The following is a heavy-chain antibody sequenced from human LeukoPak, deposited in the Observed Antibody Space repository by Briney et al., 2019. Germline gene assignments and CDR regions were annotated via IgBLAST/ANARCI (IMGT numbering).Heavy chain of an antibody. CDR1: GGSISSYY. D-gene: IGHD3-22*01. Sequence: SETLSLTCTVSGGSISSYYWSWIRQPPGKGLDCIGYIYYSGSTNYNPSLKSRVTISVDTSKNQFSLKLSSVTAADTAVYYCARENHYYHSSGYYYSFFDYWGQGTLFTVSS. V-gene: IGHV4-59*01. CDR2: IYYSGST. CDR3: ARENHYYHSSGYYYSFFDY. J-gene: IGHJ4*02.